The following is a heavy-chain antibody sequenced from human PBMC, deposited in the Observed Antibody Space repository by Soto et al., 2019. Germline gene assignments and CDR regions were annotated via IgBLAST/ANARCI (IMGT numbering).Heavy chain of an antibody. CDR2: IKKDESKK. V-gene: IGHV3-7*05. CDR1: GFTFSSYW. CDR3: ARDVSPGSSSWYFDAFDL. J-gene: IGHJ3*01. D-gene: IGHD6-13*01. Sequence: EERLVESGEGLFKPGGSLRLSCAASGFTFSSYWMTWVRQAPGKGLEWVANIKKDESKKSYLDSVRGRFTISRDNAKNSLYLQMDSLTAQDTALYYCARDVSPGSSSWYFDAFDLWGQGTMVTVSS.